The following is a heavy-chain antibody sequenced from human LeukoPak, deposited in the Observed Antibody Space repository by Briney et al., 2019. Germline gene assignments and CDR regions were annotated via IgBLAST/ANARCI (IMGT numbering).Heavy chain of an antibody. CDR1: GGSISSYY. Sequence: PSETLSLTCTVSGGSISSYYWGWIRQPPGKGLEWIGSIYYSGSTYYNPSLKSRVTISVDTSKNQFSLKLSSVTAADTAVYYCAQLPTIRGAFDIWGQGTMVTVSS. D-gene: IGHD2-2*01. J-gene: IGHJ3*02. V-gene: IGHV4-39*01. CDR3: AQLPTIRGAFDI. CDR2: IYYSGST.